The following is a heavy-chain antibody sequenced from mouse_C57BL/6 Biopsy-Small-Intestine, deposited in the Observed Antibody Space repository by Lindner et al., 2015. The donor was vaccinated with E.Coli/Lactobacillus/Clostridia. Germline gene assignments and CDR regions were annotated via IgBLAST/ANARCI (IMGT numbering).Heavy chain of an antibody. V-gene: IGHV1-80*01. Sequence: VQLQESGAVLVKPGASVKISCKTSGYAFSNYWLNWVNQRPGKGLEWIGQIYPGDGDTNYNEKFKGKATLTADTSSSTAYMQLSSLTSEDSAVYFCALYDSYFAWFTYWGQGTLVTVSA. D-gene: IGHD2-3*01. J-gene: IGHJ3*01. CDR1: GYAFSNYW. CDR3: ALYDSYFAWFTY. CDR2: IYPGDGDT.